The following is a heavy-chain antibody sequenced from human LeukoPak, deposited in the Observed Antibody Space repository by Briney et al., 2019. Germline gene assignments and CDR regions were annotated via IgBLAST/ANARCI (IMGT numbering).Heavy chain of an antibody. CDR2: IYPGDSDT. CDR3: ARLVLDDILTGYYKGGDWFDR. J-gene: IGHJ5*02. CDR1: GYSLTSYW. Sequence: GESLQISCKGSGYSLTSYWIGWVRQMPGKGLEWMRIIYPGDSDTRYSPSFQGQVTISADKSISTAYLQWSSLKASDTAMYYCARLVLDDILTGYYKGGDWFDRWGQGTLVTVPS. V-gene: IGHV5-51*01. D-gene: IGHD3-9*01.